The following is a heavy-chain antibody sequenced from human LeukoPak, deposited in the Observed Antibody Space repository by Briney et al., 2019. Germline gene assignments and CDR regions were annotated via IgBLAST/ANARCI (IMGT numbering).Heavy chain of an antibody. CDR3: ARGYSSSWYLNWFDP. CDR2: IYHSAST. V-gene: IGHV4-38-2*02. J-gene: IGHJ5*02. Sequence: SETLSLTCTVSGYSISSGYYWGGLRQPPGKGLEWIGSIYHSASTYYNPSLKSQVTISVDTSKNQFSLKLTSVTAADTAVYYCARGYSSSWYLNWFDPWGQGTLVTVSS. D-gene: IGHD6-13*01. CDR1: GYSISSGYY.